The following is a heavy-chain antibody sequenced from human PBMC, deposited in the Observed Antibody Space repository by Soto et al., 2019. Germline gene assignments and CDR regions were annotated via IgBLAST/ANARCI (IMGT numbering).Heavy chain of an antibody. CDR2: ISSNGNT. D-gene: IGHD6-19*01. CDR1: DGSISGNF. J-gene: IGHJ4*02. CDR3: AREVWVAGLLYYFDF. Sequence: SETLSLSCTVSDGSISGNFLTWIRQPAGKGLEWIGRISSNGNTDYTTSLKRRVTMSIDTSKNHFSLDLISVTASDTAIYYCAREVWVAGLLYYFDFWGQGTLGTV. V-gene: IGHV4-4*07.